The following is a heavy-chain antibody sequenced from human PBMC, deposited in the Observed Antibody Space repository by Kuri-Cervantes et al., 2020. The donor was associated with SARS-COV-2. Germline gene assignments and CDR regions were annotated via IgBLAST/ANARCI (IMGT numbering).Heavy chain of an antibody. J-gene: IGHJ4*02. CDR1: GFTFSSYV. V-gene: IGHV3-23*01. CDR3: ARAAPITAIYYDILSPLYY. Sequence: GESLKISCVPAGFTFSSYVRSWVRQAPGRGLEWVSAISGSGGSTFYPDSVKGRFTISRDNSKNTLYLQMNSLRAEDTAVYYCARAAPITAIYYDILSPLYYWGQGTLVTVSS. CDR2: ISGSGGST. D-gene: IGHD3-22*01.